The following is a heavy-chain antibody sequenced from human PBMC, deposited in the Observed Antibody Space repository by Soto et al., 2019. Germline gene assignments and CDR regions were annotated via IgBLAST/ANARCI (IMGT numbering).Heavy chain of an antibody. Sequence: TGGSLRLSCAASGFMFSAYTMNWVRQAPGKGLEWLSSISDDSSYIDYADSLRGRCTVSRDNARNSLYLQIDSLGVEDTAVYYCATPYYFNHWGPGTLVTVPQ. J-gene: IGHJ1*01. V-gene: IGHV3-21*06. CDR3: ATPYYFNH. CDR1: GFMFSAYT. CDR2: ISDDSSYI. D-gene: IGHD3-16*01.